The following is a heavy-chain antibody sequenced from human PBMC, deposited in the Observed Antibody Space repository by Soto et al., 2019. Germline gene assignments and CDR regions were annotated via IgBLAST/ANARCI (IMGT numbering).Heavy chain of an antibody. V-gene: IGHV3-7*02. CDR1: GFTFSSYW. D-gene: IGHD3-22*01. Sequence: PGGSLRLSCAASGFTFSSYWMSWVRQAPGKGLEWVADIKQDGSDKYYVDSVKGRFTISRDNSKNTLYLQMNSLRAEDMAVYYCARVYYDSSGYWPPGYWGQGTLVTVSS. CDR3: ARVYYDSSGYWPPGY. J-gene: IGHJ4*02. CDR2: IKQDGSDK.